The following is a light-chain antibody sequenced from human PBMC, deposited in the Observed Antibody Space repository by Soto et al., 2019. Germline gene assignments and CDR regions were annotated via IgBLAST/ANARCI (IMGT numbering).Light chain of an antibody. CDR1: QNIGTN. V-gene: IGKV3-15*01. Sequence: IVMTQSPATLSMSPGQRASLYCRASQNIGTNLAWYQQNAGQAPRLLISGASTRATGAPARFSGSGSGTEFTLTISSLQSEDFAIYYCQHYNSWPYTFGQGTKLEIK. CDR2: GAS. CDR3: QHYNSWPYT. J-gene: IGKJ2*01.